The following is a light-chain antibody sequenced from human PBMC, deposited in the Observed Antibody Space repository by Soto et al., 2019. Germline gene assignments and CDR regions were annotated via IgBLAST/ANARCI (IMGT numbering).Light chain of an antibody. J-gene: IGLJ2*01. CDR2: SNN. CDR1: SSNIGSNN. CDR3: AAWDDSLNAVV. V-gene: IGLV1-44*01. Sequence: QSVLTQPPSASGTPGQRVTISCSGSSSNIGSNNVNWYQQLPGTAPKLLIYSNNQRPSGVPDRFSGSKSGTSASLAISGLQSEDEADYYCAAWDDSLNAVVFGGGTKLTVL.